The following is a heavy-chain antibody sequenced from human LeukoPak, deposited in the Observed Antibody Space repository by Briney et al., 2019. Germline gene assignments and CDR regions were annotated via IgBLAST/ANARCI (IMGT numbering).Heavy chain of an antibody. Sequence: PGGSLRLSCAASGFTFSSYSMNWVRQAPGKGLEWVSSISSSSSYIYYADSVKGRFTISRDNSKNTLYLQMNSLRAEDTAVYYCAKEGRDGYNRAFDIWGQGTMVTVSS. J-gene: IGHJ3*02. CDR1: GFTFSSYS. CDR3: AKEGRDGYNRAFDI. CDR2: ISSSSSYI. V-gene: IGHV3-21*01. D-gene: IGHD5-24*01.